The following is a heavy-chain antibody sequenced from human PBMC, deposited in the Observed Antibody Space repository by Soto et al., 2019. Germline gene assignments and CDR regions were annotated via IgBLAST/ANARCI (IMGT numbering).Heavy chain of an antibody. CDR1: GASISTDNW. CDR2: IHHSGST. Sequence: QGQLQESGPGLVKPSGTLSLTCAVSGASISTDNWWSWVRQPPGKGLEWIGVIHHSGSTNYNTSLKSRVTTSVDKSKNQFSLNLISVTAADTAMYYCARGYAFDIWGQGTMVTVSS. V-gene: IGHV4-4*02. CDR3: ARGYAFDI. J-gene: IGHJ3*02.